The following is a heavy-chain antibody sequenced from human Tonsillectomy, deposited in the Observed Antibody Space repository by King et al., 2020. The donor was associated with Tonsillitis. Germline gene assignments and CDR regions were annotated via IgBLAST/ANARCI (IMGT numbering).Heavy chain of an antibody. CDR1: GCSISSSSYY. CDR2: IYYSGSP. Sequence: QLQESGPGLVKPSETLSLTCTVSGCSISSSSYYWGWIRQPPGNGLEWIGSIYYSGSPYFNPSLQRRVTISVDTSKNQFSLKPSSVTAADTAVYYCARQVLASSWDYWGQGTLVTVSS. V-gene: IGHV4-39*01. D-gene: IGHD6-13*01. CDR3: ARQVLASSWDY. J-gene: IGHJ4*02.